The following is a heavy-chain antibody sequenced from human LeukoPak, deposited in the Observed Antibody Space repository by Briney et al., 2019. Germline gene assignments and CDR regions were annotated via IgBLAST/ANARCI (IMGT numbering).Heavy chain of an antibody. CDR1: GGSISSGDYY. D-gene: IGHD3-3*01. CDR2: IYYSGST. Sequence: SQTLSLTCTVSGGSISSGDYYWSWIRQPPGNGLEWIGYIYYSGSTYYNPSLKSRVTISVDTSKNQFSLKLSSVTAADTAVYYCARDLYDFWSGSNLNWFDPWGQGTLVTVSS. V-gene: IGHV4-30-4*08. J-gene: IGHJ5*02. CDR3: ARDLYDFWSGSNLNWFDP.